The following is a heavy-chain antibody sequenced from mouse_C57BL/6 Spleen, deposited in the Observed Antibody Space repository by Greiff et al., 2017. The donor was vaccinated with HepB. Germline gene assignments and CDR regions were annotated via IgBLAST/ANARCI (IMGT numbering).Heavy chain of an antibody. CDR3: ARDYDYMYYFDY. J-gene: IGHJ2*01. CDR2: ISDGGSYT. CDR1: GFTFSSYA. D-gene: IGHD2-4*01. V-gene: IGHV5-4*01. Sequence: EVKLMESGGGLVKPGGSLKLSCAASGFTFSSYAMSWVRQTPEKRLEWVATISDGGSYTYYPDNVKGRFTISRDNAKNNLYLQMSHLKSEDTAMYYCARDYDYMYYFDYWGQGTTLTVFS.